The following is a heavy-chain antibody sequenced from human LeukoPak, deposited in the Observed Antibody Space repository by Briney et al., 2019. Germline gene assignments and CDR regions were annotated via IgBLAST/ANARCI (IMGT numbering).Heavy chain of an antibody. D-gene: IGHD6-13*01. CDR1: GYTFTSYA. CDR3: ARGGRSLAAAGTMPTDY. J-gene: IGHJ4*02. Sequence: ASVMVSCKASGYTFTSYAMHWVRQAPGQRLEWMGWINAGNGNTKYSQKFQGRVTITRDTSASTAYMELSSLRSEDTAVYYCARGGRSLAAAGTMPTDYWGQGTLVTVSS. V-gene: IGHV1-3*01. CDR2: INAGNGNT.